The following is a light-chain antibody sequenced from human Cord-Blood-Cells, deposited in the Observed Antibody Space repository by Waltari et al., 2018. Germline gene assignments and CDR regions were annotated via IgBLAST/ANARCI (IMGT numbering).Light chain of an antibody. CDR2: AAS. J-gene: IGKJ1*01. Sequence: DIQMTQSPSSLSASVGDRVTITCRASQSISSYLNWDQQKPGKAPKLLIYAASSLQSGVPSRFSGRRSGTDFTLTISSLQPEDVATYCCQQSYSTPPTFGQGTKVEIK. V-gene: IGKV1-39*01. CDR1: QSISSY. CDR3: QQSYSTPPT.